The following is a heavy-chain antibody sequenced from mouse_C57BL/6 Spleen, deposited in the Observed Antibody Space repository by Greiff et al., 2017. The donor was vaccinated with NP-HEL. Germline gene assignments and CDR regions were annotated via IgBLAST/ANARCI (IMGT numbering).Heavy chain of an antibody. CDR3: AKEGLYGSSYQFAY. CDR1: GFSLTSYG. V-gene: IGHV2-3*01. CDR2: ICGDGST. Sequence: VQRVESGPGLVAPSQSLSITCTASGFSLTSYGVSWVRQPPGKGLEWLGVICGDGSTNYHSAVISRLSISKDNSKSQVFVKLNSLQTDDTATYYCAKEGLYGSSYQFAYWGQGTLVTVSA. J-gene: IGHJ3*01. D-gene: IGHD1-1*01.